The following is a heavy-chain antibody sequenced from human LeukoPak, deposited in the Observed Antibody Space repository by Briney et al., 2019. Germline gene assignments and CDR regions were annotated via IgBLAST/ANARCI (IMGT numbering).Heavy chain of an antibody. CDR2: MNPNSGNT. CDR1: GYTFTSYD. CDR3: ARDLTGSSWYSGYYYGMDV. V-gene: IGHV1-8*01. Sequence: ASVKVSCKASGYTFTSYDINWVRQATGQGLEWMGWMNPNSGNTGYAQKFQGRVTMTRNTSISTAYMELSRLRSDDTAVYYCARDLTGSSWYSGYYYGMDVWGQGTTVTVSS. J-gene: IGHJ6*02. D-gene: IGHD6-13*01.